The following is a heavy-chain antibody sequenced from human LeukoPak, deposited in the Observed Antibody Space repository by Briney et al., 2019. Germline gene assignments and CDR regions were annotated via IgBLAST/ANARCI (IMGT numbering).Heavy chain of an antibody. CDR2: IYYSGST. D-gene: IGHD2-15*01. V-gene: IGHV4-31*03. Sequence: SQTLSLTCTVSGGSISIGGYYWSWIRQHPGKGLEWIGYIYYSGSTYYNPSLKSRVTISVDTSKNQFSLKLSSVTAADTAVYYCARVSLYCSGGSCYFGYFQHWGQGTLVTVSS. J-gene: IGHJ1*01. CDR1: GGSISIGGYY. CDR3: ARVSLYCSGGSCYFGYFQH.